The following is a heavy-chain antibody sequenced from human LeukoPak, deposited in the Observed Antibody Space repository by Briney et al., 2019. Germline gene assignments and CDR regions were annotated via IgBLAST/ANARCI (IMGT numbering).Heavy chain of an antibody. CDR1: GFSFSAYW. V-gene: IGHV3-7*01. Sequence: GGSLRLSCAASGFSFSAYWMTWVRQAPGTGLEWVANINPAGTETYYVDPVKGRFTISRDNAKNLLYLQMNSLRAKDTAVYYCARFGYVAAVDLWGQGTLVTVSS. CDR2: INPAGTET. J-gene: IGHJ4*02. CDR3: ARFGYVAAVDL. D-gene: IGHD2-15*01.